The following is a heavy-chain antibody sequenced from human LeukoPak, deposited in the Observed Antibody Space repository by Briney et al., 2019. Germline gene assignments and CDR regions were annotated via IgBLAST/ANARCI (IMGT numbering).Heavy chain of an antibody. D-gene: IGHD3-16*02. V-gene: IGHV3-7*01. Sequence: RGSLRLSCAASEFTFSTYWMTWVRQAPGKRLEWVANINQDGSEKNYVDSVKGRFTVSRDNAKNSLFLQMNSLRAEDTAVYYCATYRVRHLNSLDYWGRGTLVTVSS. CDR2: INQDGSEK. CDR3: ATYRVRHLNSLDY. CDR1: EFTFSTYW. J-gene: IGHJ4*02.